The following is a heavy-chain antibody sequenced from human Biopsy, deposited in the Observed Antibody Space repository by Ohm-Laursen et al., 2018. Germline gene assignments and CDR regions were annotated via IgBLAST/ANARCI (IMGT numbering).Heavy chain of an antibody. CDR3: AGDYDFWSGYYDYQQSGMDV. V-gene: IGHV3-21*01. CDR1: GFTFSSYT. Sequence: SLRLSCTASGFTFSSYTMTWVRQAPGRGLEWVSSISSTSDYIYYADSVKGRFTISRDSTKNSLYLQMNSVRAEDTAVYYCAGDYDFWSGYYDYQQSGMDVWGQGTTVTVSS. J-gene: IGHJ6*02. CDR2: ISSTSDYI. D-gene: IGHD3-3*01.